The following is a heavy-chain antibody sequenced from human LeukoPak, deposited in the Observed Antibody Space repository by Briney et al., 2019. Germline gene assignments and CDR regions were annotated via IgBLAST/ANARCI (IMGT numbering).Heavy chain of an antibody. CDR2: INHSGST. CDR1: GGSVSSGSYY. J-gene: IGHJ6*02. V-gene: IGHV4-39*07. D-gene: IGHD3-3*01. Sequence: SETLSLTCTVSGGSVSSGSYYWSWIRQPPGKGLEWIGEINHSGSTNYNPSLKSRVTISVDTSKNQFSLKLSSVTAADTAVYYCARTYYDFWSGYSAYYYYGMDVWGQGTTVTVSS. CDR3: ARTYYDFWSGYSAYYYYGMDV.